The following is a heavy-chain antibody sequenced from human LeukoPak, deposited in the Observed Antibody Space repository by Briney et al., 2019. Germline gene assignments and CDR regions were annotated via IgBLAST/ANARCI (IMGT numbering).Heavy chain of an antibody. Sequence: GASVKVSCKASRYTFTSYDINWVRQATGQGLEWMGWMNPNSGNTGYAQKFQGRVTMTRNTSISTAYMELSSLRSEDTAVYYCARAKGIAARRLEDNWFDPWGQGTLVTVSS. CDR2: MNPNSGNT. J-gene: IGHJ5*02. D-gene: IGHD6-6*01. CDR3: ARAKGIAARRLEDNWFDP. CDR1: RYTFTSYD. V-gene: IGHV1-8*01.